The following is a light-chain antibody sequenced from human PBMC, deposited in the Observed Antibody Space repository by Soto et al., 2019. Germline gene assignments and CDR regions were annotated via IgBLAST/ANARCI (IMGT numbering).Light chain of an antibody. CDR2: GAS. V-gene: IGKV3-15*01. Sequence: EIVMAQCPGSLSVSPGERATLSCRASQSVSSNLAWYQQKPGQAPRLLIYGASTRATGIPARFSGSGSGTEFTLTISSLQSEDFAVYYCQQYNNWPPLTFGGGTKVDIK. CDR3: QQYNNWPPLT. J-gene: IGKJ4*01. CDR1: QSVSSN.